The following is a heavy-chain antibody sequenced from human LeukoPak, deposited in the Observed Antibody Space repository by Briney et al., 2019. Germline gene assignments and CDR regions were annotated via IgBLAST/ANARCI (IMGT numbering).Heavy chain of an antibody. Sequence: ASVKVSCKASGYTFTNYGISWVRQAPGQGLEWMGWISACNGNTKYAQKFQSRVTMTTDTSTNTVNMELRSLRSDDTAVFYCARSGSHNYYYYGMDVWGQGTTVIVSS. CDR2: ISACNGNT. CDR1: GYTFTNYG. J-gene: IGHJ6*02. V-gene: IGHV1-18*01. D-gene: IGHD1-26*01. CDR3: ARSGSHNYYYYGMDV.